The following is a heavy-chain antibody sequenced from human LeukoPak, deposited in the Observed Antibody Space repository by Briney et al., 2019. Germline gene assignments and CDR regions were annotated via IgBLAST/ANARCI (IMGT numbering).Heavy chain of an antibody. J-gene: IGHJ4*02. CDR2: INSDGSST. D-gene: IGHD3-9*01. CDR1: GFTFSIYW. Sequence: GGSLRLSCAASGFTFSIYWMHWVRQAPGKGLVWVSRINSDGSSTSYADSVKGRFTIPRDNAKNTLYLQMNSLRAEDTAVYYCARAHRIFDCLDYWGQGTVVIVSS. CDR3: ARAHRIFDCLDY. V-gene: IGHV3-74*01.